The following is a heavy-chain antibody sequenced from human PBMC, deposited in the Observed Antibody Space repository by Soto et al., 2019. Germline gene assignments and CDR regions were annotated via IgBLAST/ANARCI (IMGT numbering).Heavy chain of an antibody. CDR3: ARHVIEGCDPHRDVY. Sequence: PSETLSLTCTVSGGSISSYYWSWIRQPPGKGLEWIGYIYYSGSTNYNPSLKSRVTISVDTSKNQFSLKLSSVTAADTAVYYCARHVIEGCDPHRDVYWGQRRLSTVLS. CDR2: IYYSGST. J-gene: IGHJ4*02. CDR1: GGSISSYY. V-gene: IGHV4-59*08. D-gene: IGHD3-10*01.